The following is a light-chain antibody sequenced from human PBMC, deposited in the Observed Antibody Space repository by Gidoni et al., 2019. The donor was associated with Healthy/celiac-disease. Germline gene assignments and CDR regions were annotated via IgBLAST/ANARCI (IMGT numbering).Light chain of an antibody. V-gene: IGLV6-57*04. CDR3: QSYDSSNRV. J-gene: IGLJ3*02. CDR2: DDN. CDR1: SGSIASNY. Sequence: NFMLTQPHSVSESPGKTVTISCTRSSGSIASNYVQWYPQPPGSAPTTVIYDDNQRPSGVPDRFSGSIDSSSNSASLTISGLKTEDEADYYCQSYDSSNRVFGGGTKLTVL.